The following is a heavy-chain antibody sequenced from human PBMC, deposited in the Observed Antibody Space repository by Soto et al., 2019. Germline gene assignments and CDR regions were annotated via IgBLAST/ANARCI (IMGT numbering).Heavy chain of an antibody. D-gene: IGHD3-22*01. CDR2: FDPEDGKT. J-gene: IGHJ3*02. V-gene: IGHV1-24*01. CDR3: AALHETHSYDIDGYSYDTLDI. CDR1: GYTVNELS. Sequence: ASVKVSCKVSGYTVNELSIHWVRQAPGKGLEWLGGFDPEDGKTIYAQTLQGRLAMTEDTSADTAYMEPSSLRSEDTAVYFCAALHETHSYDIDGYSYDTLDIWGQGTMVTVSS.